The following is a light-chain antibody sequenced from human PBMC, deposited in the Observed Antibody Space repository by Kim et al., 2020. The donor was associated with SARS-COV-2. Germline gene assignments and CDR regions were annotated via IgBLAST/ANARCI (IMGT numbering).Light chain of an antibody. J-gene: IGKJ2*01. CDR3: QRYGSSSYT. CDR1: QTLIRSY. V-gene: IGKV3-20*01. Sequence: PGERVTLSCRASQTLIRSYLAWYQQKPGQAPRLLIYGTSSRANGIPGRFSGSGSGTDFTLTISRLEPEDSAVYYCQRYGSSSYTFGQGTKLEIK. CDR2: GTS.